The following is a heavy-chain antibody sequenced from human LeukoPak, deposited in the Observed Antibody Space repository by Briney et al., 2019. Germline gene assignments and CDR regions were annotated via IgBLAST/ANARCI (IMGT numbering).Heavy chain of an antibody. Sequence: SVKVSCKASGGTFSSYAISCVRQAPGQGLEWMGGIIPIFGTANYAQKFQGRVTITADESTSTAYMELSSLRSEDTAVYYCARDVSDCSGGSCYSYYFDYWGQGTLVTVSS. D-gene: IGHD2-15*01. J-gene: IGHJ4*02. V-gene: IGHV1-69*13. CDR1: GGTFSSYA. CDR2: IIPIFGTA. CDR3: ARDVSDCSGGSCYSYYFDY.